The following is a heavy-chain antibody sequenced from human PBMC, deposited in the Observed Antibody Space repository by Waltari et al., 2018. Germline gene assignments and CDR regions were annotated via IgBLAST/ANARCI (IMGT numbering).Heavy chain of an antibody. J-gene: IGHJ4*02. CDR3: ARRLGIGKKYYFDY. CDR2: IYYSGST. Sequence: QLQLQESGPGLVKPSETLSPTCTVSGGSISSSSYYWGWIRQPPGQGLEWHGSIYYSGSTYYNPSLKNRVTISVDTSKNQFSLKLSSVTAADTAVYYCARRLGIGKKYYFDYWGQGTLVTVSS. V-gene: IGHV4-39*01. CDR1: GGSISSSSYY. D-gene: IGHD7-27*01.